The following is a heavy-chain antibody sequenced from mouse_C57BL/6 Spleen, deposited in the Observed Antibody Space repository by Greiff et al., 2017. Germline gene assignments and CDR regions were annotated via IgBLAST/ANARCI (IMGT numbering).Heavy chain of an antibody. D-gene: IGHD2-1*01. V-gene: IGHV1-69*01. Sequence: VQLQQPGAELVMPGASVKLSCKASGYTFTSYWMHWVKQRPGQGLEWIGEIDPSDSYTNYNQKFKGKSTLTVDKCSSTAYMQLISLTSDDSAVYYCARSEGYYGNYYAMDYWGQGTSVTVSS. J-gene: IGHJ4*01. CDR2: IDPSDSYT. CDR3: ARSEGYYGNYYAMDY. CDR1: GYTFTSYW.